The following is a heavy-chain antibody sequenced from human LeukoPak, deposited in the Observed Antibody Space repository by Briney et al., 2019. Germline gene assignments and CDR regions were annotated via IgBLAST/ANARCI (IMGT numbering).Heavy chain of an antibody. J-gene: IGHJ6*03. Sequence: GGSLRLSCAASGFTFSSYSMNWVRQAPGKGLEWVSSISSSSGYIYYADSVKGRFTISRDNAKNSLYLQMNSLRAEDTAVYYCARVYYYYYYMDVWGKGTTVTVSS. CDR2: ISSSSGYI. CDR3: ARVYYYYYYMDV. CDR1: GFTFSSYS. V-gene: IGHV3-21*04.